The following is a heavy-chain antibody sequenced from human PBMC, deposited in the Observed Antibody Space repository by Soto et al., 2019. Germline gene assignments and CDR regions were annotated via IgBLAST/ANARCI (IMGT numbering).Heavy chain of an antibody. J-gene: IGHJ6*02. CDR1: GYTFTSYG. CDR3: ARGPYYYGSGSSKHRIDV. Sequence: GASVKVSCKASGYTFTSYGISWVRQAPGQGLEWMGWISAYNGNTNYAQKLQGRVTMTTDTSTSTAYMELRSLRSDDTAVYYCARGPYYYGSGSSKHRIDVWGQGTTVTVSS. CDR2: ISAYNGNT. V-gene: IGHV1-18*01. D-gene: IGHD3-10*01.